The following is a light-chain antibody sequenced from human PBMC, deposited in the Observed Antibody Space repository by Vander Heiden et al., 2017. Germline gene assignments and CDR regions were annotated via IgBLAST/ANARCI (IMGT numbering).Light chain of an antibody. CDR3: QTWGTGNWV. J-gene: IGLJ3*02. CDR1: YA. Sequence: YAIAWHQQQPEKGPRFLMKINSDGSHSKGDGIPGRFSGSSSGAERYLTISSLQSEDEADYYCQTWGTGNWVFGGGTKLTVL. V-gene: IGLV4-69*01. CDR2: INSDGSH.